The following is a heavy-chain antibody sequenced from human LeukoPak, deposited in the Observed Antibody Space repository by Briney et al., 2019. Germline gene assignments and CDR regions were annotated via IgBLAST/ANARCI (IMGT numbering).Heavy chain of an antibody. J-gene: IGHJ4*02. CDR1: VYTFTRDG. Sequence: ASVKVSCKASVYTFTRDGINWVRQAPGQGLEWMGWISGYNGNTHYAQNLQGRVTMTTYTSTTTVYMELRSLRSDDTAVYYCARATEYQRPDYWGQGTLVTVSS. D-gene: IGHD6-25*01. CDR2: ISGYNGNT. V-gene: IGHV1-18*01. CDR3: ARATEYQRPDY.